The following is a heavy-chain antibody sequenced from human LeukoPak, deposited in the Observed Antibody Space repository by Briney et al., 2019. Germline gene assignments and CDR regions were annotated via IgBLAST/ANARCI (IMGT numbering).Heavy chain of an antibody. CDR3: AKTTGTQRAYYFDY. V-gene: IGHV3-30*18. J-gene: IGHJ4*02. D-gene: IGHD1-1*01. CDR2: ISYDGSNK. CDR1: GFTFSSYG. Sequence: GGSLRLSCAASGFTFSSYGMHWVRQAPGKGLEWVAVISYDGSNKYYADSVKGRFTISRDNSKNTLYLQMNSLRTEDTAVYYCAKTTGTQRAYYFDYWGQGTLVTVSS.